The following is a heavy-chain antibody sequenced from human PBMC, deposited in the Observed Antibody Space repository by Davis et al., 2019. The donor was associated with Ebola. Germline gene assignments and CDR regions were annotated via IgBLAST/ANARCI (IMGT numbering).Heavy chain of an antibody. J-gene: IGHJ6*04. Sequence: ASVKVSCKASGYTFTSYDINWVRQPTGQGLEWMGWMNPNSGSTGYTQKFQGRVTMTRNTSLSTAYMELGSLRSEDTAVYYCARGMGLTALGGLYFYSYAMDVWGKGTTVTVSS. CDR1: GYTFTSYD. D-gene: IGHD4/OR15-4a*01. V-gene: IGHV1-8*01. CDR3: ARGMGLTALGGLYFYSYAMDV. CDR2: MNPNSGST.